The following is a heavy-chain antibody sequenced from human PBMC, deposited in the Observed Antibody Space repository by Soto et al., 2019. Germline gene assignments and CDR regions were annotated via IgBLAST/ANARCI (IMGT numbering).Heavy chain of an antibody. CDR3: ARDRMSYDFWSGYYTLDVDWYFDL. V-gene: IGHV3-53*01. CDR2: IYSGGST. D-gene: IGHD3-3*01. J-gene: IGHJ2*01. Sequence: EVPLVESGGGLIQPGGSLRLSCAASGFTVSSNYMSWVRQAPGKGLEWVSVIYSGGSTYYADSVKGRFTISRDNSKNTLYLQMNSLRAEDTAVYYCARDRMSYDFWSGYYTLDVDWYFDLWGRGTLVTVSS. CDR1: GFTVSSNY.